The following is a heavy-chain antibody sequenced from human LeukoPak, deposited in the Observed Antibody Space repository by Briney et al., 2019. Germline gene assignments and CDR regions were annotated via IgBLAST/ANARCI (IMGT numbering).Heavy chain of an antibody. CDR3: AKDWYYYDSSGYSYFDY. CDR1: GFIFISYG. D-gene: IGHD3-22*01. V-gene: IGHV3-30*18. J-gene: IGHJ4*02. CDR2: ISYDGSNK. Sequence: GGSLRLSCAASGFIFISYGMHWVRQAPGKGLEWVALISYDGSNKYYADSVKGRFTISRDNSKNTLYLQMSSLRAEDTAVYYCAKDWYYYDSSGYSYFDYWGQGTLVTVSS.